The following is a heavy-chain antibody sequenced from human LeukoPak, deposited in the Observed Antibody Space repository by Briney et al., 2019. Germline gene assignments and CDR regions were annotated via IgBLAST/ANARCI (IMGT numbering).Heavy chain of an antibody. CDR1: RFNFSSYS. CDR3: ARVGPWVNPDYYYYYMDV. CDR2: ISSRGSYI. Sequence: PGGSLRLSCAASRFNFSSYSMNWVRLAPGKGLEWVSSISSRGSYIYYADSVKGRFTISRDNAKNSLYLQMNSLRAEDTAVYYCARVGPWVNPDYYYYYMDVWGKGTTVTISS. V-gene: IGHV3-21*01. J-gene: IGHJ6*03. D-gene: IGHD1-14*01.